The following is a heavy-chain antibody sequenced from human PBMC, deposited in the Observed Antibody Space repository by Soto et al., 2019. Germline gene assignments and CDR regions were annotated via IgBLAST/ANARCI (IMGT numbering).Heavy chain of an antibody. V-gene: IGHV4-31*03. D-gene: IGHD6-6*01. CDR3: ARYSRSSHLAD. Sequence: PSETLSLTCTVSGGSISSGGYYWSWIRQHPGKGLEWIGYIYYSGSTYYNPSLKSRVTISVDTSKNQFSLKLSSVTAADTAVYYCARYSRSSHLADWGQGTLVTVSS. CDR1: GGSISSGGYY. J-gene: IGHJ1*01. CDR2: IYYSGST.